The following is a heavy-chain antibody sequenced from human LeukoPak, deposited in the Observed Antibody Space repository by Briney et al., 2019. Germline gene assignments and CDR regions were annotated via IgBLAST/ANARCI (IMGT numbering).Heavy chain of an antibody. CDR2: ISWNSGSI. CDR3: AKDLSDFWSGRKTRPERVYYFDY. J-gene: IGHJ4*02. Sequence: GRSLRLSCAASGFTFDDYAMHWVRQAPGKGLEWVSGISWNSGSIGYADSVKGRFTISRDNAKNSLYLQMNSLRAEDTALYYCAKDLSDFWSGRKTRPERVYYFDYWGQGTLVTVSS. D-gene: IGHD3-3*01. V-gene: IGHV3-9*01. CDR1: GFTFDDYA.